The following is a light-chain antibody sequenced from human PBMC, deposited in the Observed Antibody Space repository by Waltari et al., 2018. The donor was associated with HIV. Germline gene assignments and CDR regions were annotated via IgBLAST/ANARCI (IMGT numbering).Light chain of an antibody. CDR2: LGS. CDR1: QSLLHSHGYHY. Sequence: DIVMTQSPLSLPVTPGEPASISCRSSQSLLHSHGYHYLDWYLQKPGQSPHLLVYLGSSRASGVPDRFSGSGSGTNFTLKITRVEAEDVGVYYCMQGQQAPLTFGQGTRLEI. CDR3: MQGQQAPLT. J-gene: IGKJ5*01. V-gene: IGKV2-28*01.